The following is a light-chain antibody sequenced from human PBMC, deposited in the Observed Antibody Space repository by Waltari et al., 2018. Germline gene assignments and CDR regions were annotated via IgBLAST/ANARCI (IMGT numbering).Light chain of an antibody. J-gene: IGKJ1*01. CDR3: QHYVTLPAT. Sequence: EIVLTQSPGTLSLSQGDRATLSCRASQNVSRSLAWYQQKPGQAPRLLIYGASSRATGGPDRFSGSGSGTDFSLTIRRLEPEDVAVYYCQHYVTLPATFGQGTKVEIK. V-gene: IGKV3-20*01. CDR1: QNVSRS. CDR2: GAS.